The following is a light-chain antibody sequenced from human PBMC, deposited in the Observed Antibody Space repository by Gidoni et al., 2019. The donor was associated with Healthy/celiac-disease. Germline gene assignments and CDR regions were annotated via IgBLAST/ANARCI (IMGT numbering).Light chain of an antibody. CDR3: QSADSSGTSVV. J-gene: IGLJ2*01. V-gene: IGLV3-25*03. CDR2: NDS. Sequence: SYELTQPPSVSVSPGQTARNTCSGDALPKQYAYWYHQNPGQAPVLVIYNDSERPSGIPERFSGSSSGTTFTLTISGVQAEDEADYYCQSADSSGTSVVFGGGTKLTVL. CDR1: ALPKQY.